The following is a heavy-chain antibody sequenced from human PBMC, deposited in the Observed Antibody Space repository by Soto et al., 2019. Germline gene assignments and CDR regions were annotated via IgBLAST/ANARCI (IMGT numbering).Heavy chain of an antibody. CDR2: IYWDDNK. V-gene: IGHV2-5*02. CDR3: ALISPKKGSDY. J-gene: IGHJ4*02. Sequence: QITLKESGPTLVKPTQPLTLTCTFSGFSLSTSGVGVGWIRQPPGKALEWLALIYWDDNKRYSPSLKSRLTITKDTSKNQVVRSITIRDPVDTATYYCALISPKKGSDYWGQGTLVTVSS. CDR1: GFSLSTSGVG.